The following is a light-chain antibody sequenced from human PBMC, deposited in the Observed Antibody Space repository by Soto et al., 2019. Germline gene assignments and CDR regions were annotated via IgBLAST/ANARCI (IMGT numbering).Light chain of an antibody. V-gene: IGKV1-9*01. J-gene: IGKJ5*01. Sequence: DIQLTQSPSFLSASVGDRVTITCRASQGIRNYLAWYQQKPGRAPKLLIYIASTLQSGVPSRFSGSYSWTEFTLTMPSLQPEDFATYYCQQVNSYPITFGQGTRLEIK. CDR1: QGIRNY. CDR3: QQVNSYPIT. CDR2: IAS.